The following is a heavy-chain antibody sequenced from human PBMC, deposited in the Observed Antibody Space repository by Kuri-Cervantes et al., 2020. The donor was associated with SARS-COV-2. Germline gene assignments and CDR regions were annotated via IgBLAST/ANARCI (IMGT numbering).Heavy chain of an antibody. CDR1: GFTFRHYT. D-gene: IGHD5-18*01. V-gene: IGHV3-43*01. CDR3: AKGDWGYSNGFGSFDI. Sequence: GESLMISCATSGFTFRHYTMQWVRQAPGKGLEWVSLINWDGTTTFYADSVKGRFSISRDNSKDSLYLQMDSLKIDDTALYYCAKGDWGYSNGFGSFDIWGQGTVVTVSS. J-gene: IGHJ3*02. CDR2: INWDGTTT.